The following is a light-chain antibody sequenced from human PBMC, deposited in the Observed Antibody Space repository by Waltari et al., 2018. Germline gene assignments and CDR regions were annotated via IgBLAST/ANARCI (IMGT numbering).Light chain of an antibody. CDR1: QSVSSNY. CDR2: GAS. V-gene: IGKV3-20*01. Sequence: EIVLTQSPGTLSLSPGEGATLSCRASQSVSSNYLTWYQQKPGQAPRLLIYGASSSATGIPDRFRGSGSGTDFTRTISRREPEDFAVYYCQQYGSSPLTFGPGTKVDIK. CDR3: QQYGSSPLT. J-gene: IGKJ3*01.